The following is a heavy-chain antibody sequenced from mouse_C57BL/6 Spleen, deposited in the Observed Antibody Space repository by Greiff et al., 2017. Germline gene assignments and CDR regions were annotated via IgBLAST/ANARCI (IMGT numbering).Heavy chain of an antibody. V-gene: IGHV1-19*01. CDR2: INPYNGGT. CDR3: ARGGPKGGYFDV. J-gene: IGHJ1*03. Sequence: EVQLQQSGPVLVKPGASVKMSCTASGYTFTDYYMNWVKQSHGKSLEWIGVINPYNGGTSYNQKFKGKATLTVDKSSITAYMELNSLTSEDSAVYYCARGGPKGGYFDVWGTGTTVTVSS. CDR1: GYTFTDYY.